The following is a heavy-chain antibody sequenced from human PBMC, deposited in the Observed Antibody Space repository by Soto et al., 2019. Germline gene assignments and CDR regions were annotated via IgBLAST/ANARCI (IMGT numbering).Heavy chain of an antibody. Sequence: GASVKVSCKASGYTFTSYAMHWVRQAPVQRLEWMGWINAGNGNTKYSQKFQGRVTISRDTSASTAYMELSILRSEDTAVYYCARGLPLAADYWGQGTLVTVSS. V-gene: IGHV1-3*01. CDR2: INAGNGNT. CDR3: ARGLPLAADY. CDR1: GYTFTSYA. J-gene: IGHJ4*02.